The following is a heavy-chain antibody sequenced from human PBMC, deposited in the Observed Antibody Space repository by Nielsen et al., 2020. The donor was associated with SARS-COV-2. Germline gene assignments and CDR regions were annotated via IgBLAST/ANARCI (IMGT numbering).Heavy chain of an antibody. V-gene: IGHV3-9*01. Sequence: GGSLRLSCAASGFTFADYGMHWVRPAPGKGLEWVSGISWNSGSIGYADSVKGRFTISRDNAKNSLYLQMNSLRAEDTALYYWATLRGGVVPAAKKGSDYYYYYGMDVWGQGTTVTVSS. J-gene: IGHJ6*02. D-gene: IGHD2-2*01. CDR1: GFTFADYG. CDR3: ATLRGGVVPAAKKGSDYYYYYGMDV. CDR2: ISWNSGSI.